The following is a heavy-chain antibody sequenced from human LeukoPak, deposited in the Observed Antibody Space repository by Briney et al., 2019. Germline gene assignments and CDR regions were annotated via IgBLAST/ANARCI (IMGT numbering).Heavy chain of an antibody. CDR1: GFTFNNYA. D-gene: IGHD6-19*01. CDR3: GKTTVGYSSGRYPGWPVDY. Sequence: GGSLRLSCAASGFTFNNYAMYWVRQAPGKGLEWVSGIFGSGDNAHYADSVKGRFTISRDNSKNTVYLQMASLRVEDTAVYYCGKTTVGYSSGRYPGWPVDYWGQGILVTVSS. CDR2: IFGSGDNA. J-gene: IGHJ4*02. V-gene: IGHV3-23*01.